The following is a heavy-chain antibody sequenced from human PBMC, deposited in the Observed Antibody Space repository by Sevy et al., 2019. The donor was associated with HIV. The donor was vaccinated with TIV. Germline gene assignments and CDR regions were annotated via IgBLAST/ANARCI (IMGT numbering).Heavy chain of an antibody. J-gene: IGHJ6*02. D-gene: IGHD2-2*01. CDR2: ISYDGSNK. CDR3: AKGPHRSTSNPGDYYYYYGMDV. Sequence: GGSLRLSCAASRFTFSSYGMYWVRQAPGNGLEWVAVISYDGSNKYYADSVKGRFTISRDNSKNTLYLQMNSLRAEDTAVYYCAKGPHRSTSNPGDYYYYYGMDVWGQGTAVTVSS. V-gene: IGHV3-30*18. CDR1: RFTFSSYG.